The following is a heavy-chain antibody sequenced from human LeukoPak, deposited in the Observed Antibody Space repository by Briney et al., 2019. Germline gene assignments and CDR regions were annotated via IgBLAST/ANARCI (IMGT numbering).Heavy chain of an antibody. D-gene: IGHD2-2*01. CDR3: ARDYCSSTSCEGWFDP. CDR1: GGSISSHY. J-gene: IGHJ5*02. Sequence: SETLSLTCTVSGGSISSHYWSWIRQPPGKGLEWIGYIYYSGSTNYNPSLKSRVTISVDTSKNQFSLKLSSVTAADTAVYYCARDYCSSTSCEGWFDPWGQGTLVTVSS. V-gene: IGHV4-59*11. CDR2: IYYSGST.